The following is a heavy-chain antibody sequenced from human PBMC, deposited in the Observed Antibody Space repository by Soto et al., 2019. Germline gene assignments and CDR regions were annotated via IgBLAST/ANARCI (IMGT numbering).Heavy chain of an antibody. V-gene: IGHV4-39*01. CDR3: ARQEQLDFDY. Sequence: SETLSLTCTVSGGSISSSSYYWGWIRQPPGKGLEWIGSIYYSGSTYYNPSLKSRVTISVDTSKNQFSLKLSSVTAADTAVYYCARQEQLDFDYWGQGTLVTVSS. CDR1: GGSISSSSYY. CDR2: IYYSGST. D-gene: IGHD6-6*01. J-gene: IGHJ4*02.